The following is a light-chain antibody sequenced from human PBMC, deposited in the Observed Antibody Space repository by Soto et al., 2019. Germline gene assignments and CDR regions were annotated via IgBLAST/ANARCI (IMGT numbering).Light chain of an antibody. J-gene: IGKJ1*01. CDR2: KAS. Sequence: IQLTQSPSTLSASVGDRITITCRASQSFSDYLAWYQQKPGRAPELLIYKASYLQSGVPSRFSGSGSGTEFTLTISSLQPDDFATYYCQQDNSTAWAFGQGTRVDIK. CDR1: QSFSDY. CDR3: QQDNSTAWA. V-gene: IGKV1-5*03.